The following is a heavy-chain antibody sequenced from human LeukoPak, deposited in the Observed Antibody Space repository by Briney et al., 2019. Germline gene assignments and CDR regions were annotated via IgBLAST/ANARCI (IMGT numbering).Heavy chain of an antibody. D-gene: IGHD5-12*01. CDR2: IYTSGST. V-gene: IGHV4-4*07. CDR3: ASQPYSGYGGNNWFDP. J-gene: IGHJ5*02. CDR1: GGSISSYY. Sequence: SETLSLTCTVSGGSISSYYWSWIRQPAGKGLEWIGRIYTSGSTNYNPSLKSPVTMSVDTSKNQFSLKLSSVTAADTAVYYCASQPYSGYGGNNWFDPWGQGTLVTVSS.